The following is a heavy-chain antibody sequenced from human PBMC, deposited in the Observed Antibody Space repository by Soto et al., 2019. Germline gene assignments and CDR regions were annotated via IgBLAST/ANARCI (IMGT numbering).Heavy chain of an antibody. CDR1: GGTFSSYA. D-gene: IGHD2-15*01. CDR2: IIPIFGTA. J-gene: IGHJ6*02. V-gene: IGHV1-69*14. CDR3: PGTVVVAATDYYYGMDV. Sequence: QVQLVQSGAEVKKPGSSVKVSCKASGGTFSSYAISWVRQAPGQGLEWMGGIIPIFGTANYAQKFQGRVTITAXXAXSXXYMGLSSLRSEDTAVYYCPGTVVVAATDYYYGMDVWGQGTTVTVSS.